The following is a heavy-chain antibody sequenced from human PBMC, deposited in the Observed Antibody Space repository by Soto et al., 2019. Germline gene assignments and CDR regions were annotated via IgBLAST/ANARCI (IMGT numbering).Heavy chain of an antibody. V-gene: IGHV4-34*01. CDR1: GGSFSGYY. CDR2: INHSGST. Sequence: SETLSLTCAVYGGSFSGYYWSWIRQPPGKGLEWIGEINHSGSTNYNPSLKSRVTISVDTSKNQFSLKLSSVTAADTAVYYCAREVGYSNYFDYWGQGTLVTVSS. J-gene: IGHJ4*02. CDR3: AREVGYSNYFDY. D-gene: IGHD2-21*01.